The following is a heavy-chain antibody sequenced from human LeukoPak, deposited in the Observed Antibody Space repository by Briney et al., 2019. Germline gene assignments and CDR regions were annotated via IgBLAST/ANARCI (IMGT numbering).Heavy chain of an antibody. V-gene: IGHV3-74*01. CDR2: INSDGSST. D-gene: IGHD6-19*01. Sequence: PGGSLRLSCAASGFTFSSYWMHWVRQAPGKGLVWVSRINSDGSSTSYADSVKARFTISRDNAKNTLYLQMNSLRAEATAVYYCARDSYSSGAHFDYWGQGTLVTVSS. CDR1: GFTFSSYW. J-gene: IGHJ4*02. CDR3: ARDSYSSGAHFDY.